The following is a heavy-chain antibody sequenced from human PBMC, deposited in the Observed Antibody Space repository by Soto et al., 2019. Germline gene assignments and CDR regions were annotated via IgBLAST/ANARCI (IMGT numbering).Heavy chain of an antibody. CDR1: GFTFSNYG. V-gene: IGHV3-30*18. CDR2: ISSDGSDK. D-gene: IGHD2-2*01. J-gene: IGHJ6*02. Sequence: QVQLVESGGGMVQPGRSLRLSCAASGFTFSNYGMHWVRQAPGKGLEWVAVISSDGSDKYYADSVKGRFSISRDNSKNTLYLQMNSLSAEDTAVYYCAKVTGYCSSSSCRRDYYYYYGMDVWGQGTTVTVSS. CDR3: AKVTGYCSSSSCRRDYYYYYGMDV.